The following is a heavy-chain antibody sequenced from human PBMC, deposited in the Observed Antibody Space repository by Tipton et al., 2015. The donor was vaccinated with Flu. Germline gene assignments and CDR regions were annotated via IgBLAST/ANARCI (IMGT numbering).Heavy chain of an antibody. CDR2: VYRSGST. CDR1: GYSISSGYY. V-gene: IGHV4-38-2*01. Sequence: TLSLTCAVSGYSISSGYYWGWVRQPPGKGLEWIGSVYRSGSTFYSPSLKSRATISAGTSKNLFSLRLSSLTAADTAMYFCARVRSDSTSRLYYFDYWGQGTLVTVSS. D-gene: IGHD2-2*01. J-gene: IGHJ4*02. CDR3: ARVRSDSTSRLYYFDY.